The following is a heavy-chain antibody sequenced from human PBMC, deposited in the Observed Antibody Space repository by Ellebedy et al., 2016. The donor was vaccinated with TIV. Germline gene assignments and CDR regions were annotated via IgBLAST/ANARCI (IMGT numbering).Heavy chain of an antibody. CDR3: ARGTWGIVVVPATHYYYYMDV. J-gene: IGHJ6*03. Sequence: SETLSLTXTVSGASISSYYWTWIRQPAGKGLEWIGLMYTSGSTNYNPSLKSRVTMSLDTSKNQFSLKLNSVTAADTAVYYCARGTWGIVVVPATHYYYYMDVWGKGTTVTVSS. CDR2: MYTSGST. V-gene: IGHV4-4*07. D-gene: IGHD2-2*01. CDR1: GASISSYY.